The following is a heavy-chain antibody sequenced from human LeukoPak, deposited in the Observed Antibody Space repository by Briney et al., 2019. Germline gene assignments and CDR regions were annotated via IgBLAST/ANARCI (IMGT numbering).Heavy chain of an antibody. Sequence: GGSLRLSCAASGFTFRHYYMNWVRLAPGKGLAWVANIREDGSDDTYEASVKGRFTISRDNARNSLFLQMNGLRAEDTAVYYCARGDGYYSGFWGQGTPVTVSS. CDR2: IREDGSDD. V-gene: IGHV3-7*03. J-gene: IGHJ4*02. CDR3: ARGDGYYSGF. CDR1: GFTFRHYY.